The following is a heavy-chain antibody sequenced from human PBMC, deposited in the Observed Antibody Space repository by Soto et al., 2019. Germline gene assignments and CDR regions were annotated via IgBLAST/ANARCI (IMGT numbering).Heavy chain of an antibody. D-gene: IGHD1-20*01. J-gene: IGHJ4*02. Sequence: SETLSLTCTVSGGSISSSSYYWGWIRQPPGKGLEWIGSIYYSGSTYYNPSLKSRVTISVDTSKNQFSLKLSSVTAADTAVYYCAAQNVTGIDYWGQGTLVTVSS. V-gene: IGHV4-39*01. CDR2: IYYSGST. CDR3: AAQNVTGIDY. CDR1: GGSISSSSYY.